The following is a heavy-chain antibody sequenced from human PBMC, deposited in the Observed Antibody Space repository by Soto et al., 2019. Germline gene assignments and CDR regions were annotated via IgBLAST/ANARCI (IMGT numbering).Heavy chain of an antibody. CDR3: ARRDRGAFDI. CDR1: GGSISSSSYY. D-gene: IGHD3-10*01. CDR2: IYYSGST. Sequence: TSETLSLTCTVSGGSISSSSYYWGWIRQPPGKGLEWIGSIYYSGSTYYNPSLKSRVTISVDTSKNQFSLKLSSVTAADTAVYYCARRDRGAFDIWGQGTLVTV. J-gene: IGHJ3*02. V-gene: IGHV4-39*01.